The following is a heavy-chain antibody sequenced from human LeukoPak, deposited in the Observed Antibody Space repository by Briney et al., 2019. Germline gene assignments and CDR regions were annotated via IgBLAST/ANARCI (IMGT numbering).Heavy chain of an antibody. Sequence: GGSLRLSCGASGFTFRNYWMSWVRQTPGKGLEWVANIKEDGSEKNYVDSVKGRFTISRDNAKNSLYLQMNSLRAEDTAVYYCARELPGGRADFDYWGQGTLVTVSS. CDR1: GFTFRNYW. CDR3: ARELPGGRADFDY. D-gene: IGHD1-1*01. CDR2: IKEDGSEK. V-gene: IGHV3-7*01. J-gene: IGHJ4*02.